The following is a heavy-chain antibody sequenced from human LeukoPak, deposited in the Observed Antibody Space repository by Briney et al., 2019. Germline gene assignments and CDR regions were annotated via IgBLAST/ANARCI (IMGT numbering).Heavy chain of an antibody. D-gene: IGHD5-18*01. J-gene: IGHJ4*02. CDR1: GGSMSSSSYY. V-gene: IGHV4-39*01. CDR2: MYFSGTT. Sequence: PSETLSLTCTVSGGSMSSSSYYWGWIRQPPGKGLEWVGSMYFSGTTYYNPSLKSRITMSADTSKNQFSLKLNSVTAADTAVFYCARHSSAYSHGHAHFDYWGQGTLVTVSS. CDR3: ARHSSAYSHGHAHFDY.